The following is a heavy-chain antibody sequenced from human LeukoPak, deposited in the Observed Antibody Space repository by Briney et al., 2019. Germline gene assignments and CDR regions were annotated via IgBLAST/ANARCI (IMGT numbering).Heavy chain of an antibody. CDR1: GFTFTSYA. V-gene: IGHV3-23*01. CDR2: ISGNGGAT. J-gene: IGHJ4*02. D-gene: IGHD3-22*01. CDR3: AKATTAIVVDNFFDY. Sequence: GGSLRLSCAASGFTFTSYAMSWVRQAPGKGLEWVSAISGNGGATYYADSVRGRFTISRDNSKNTLHLQMNSLRAEDTALYYCAKATTAIVVDNFFDYWGQGTLVSVSS.